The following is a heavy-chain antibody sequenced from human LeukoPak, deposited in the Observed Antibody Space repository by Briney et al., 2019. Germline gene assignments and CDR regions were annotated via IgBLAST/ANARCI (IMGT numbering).Heavy chain of an antibody. Sequence: TGGSLRLSCAASGFTFSNAWMSWVRQAPGKGLEWVGRIKSKTDGGTTDYAAPVKGRFTISRDDSKNTLYLQMNSLRAEDTAVYYCARDDLGTSFYSYGMDVWGQGTTVTVSS. CDR1: GFTFSNAW. J-gene: IGHJ6*02. CDR2: IKSKTDGGTT. D-gene: IGHD3/OR15-3a*01. V-gene: IGHV3-15*01. CDR3: ARDDLGTSFYSYGMDV.